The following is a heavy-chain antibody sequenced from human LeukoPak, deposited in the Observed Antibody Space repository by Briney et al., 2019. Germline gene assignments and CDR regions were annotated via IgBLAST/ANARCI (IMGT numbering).Heavy chain of an antibody. V-gene: IGHV1-18*01. CDR2: ISAYNGNT. D-gene: IGHD4-23*01. Sequence: ASVKVSCKASGYTFTSYGISWVRQAHGQGLEWMGWISAYNGNTNYAQKLQARVTMTTDTSTSTAYMELRSLRSDDTAVYYCARLRRGGNPDYWGQGTLVTVSS. J-gene: IGHJ4*02. CDR1: GYTFTSYG. CDR3: ARLRRGGNPDY.